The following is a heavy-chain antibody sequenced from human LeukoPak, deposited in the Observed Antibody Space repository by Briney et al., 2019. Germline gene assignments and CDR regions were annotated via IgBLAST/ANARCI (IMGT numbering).Heavy chain of an antibody. J-gene: IGHJ4*02. CDR1: GFTFSSYS. CDR2: INHSGST. V-gene: IGHV4-34*01. CDR3: ARGLRYCSGGSCYRPFDY. Sequence: GSLRLSCAASGFTFSSYSMNWVRQPPGKGLEWIGEINHSGSTNYDPSLKSRVTISVDTSKNQFSLKLSSVTAADTAVYYCARGLRYCSGGSCYRPFDYWGQGTLVTVSS. D-gene: IGHD2-15*01.